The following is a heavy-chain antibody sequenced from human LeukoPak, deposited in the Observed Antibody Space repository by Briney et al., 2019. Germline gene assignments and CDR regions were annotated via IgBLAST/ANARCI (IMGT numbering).Heavy chain of an antibody. Sequence: GGSLSLSCAASGFTLSSYAMSWVRQAPGKGLEWVSTLSGSGGNTYYADSVKGRFFISRDNSKNTVHLQMNSLRAEDTAVYYCTKDSFIVVRGVGSDDGFAVSGQGTMVTVSS. V-gene: IGHV3-23*01. J-gene: IGHJ3*01. CDR2: LSGSGGNT. D-gene: IGHD3-10*01. CDR3: TKDSFIVVRGVGSDDGFAV. CDR1: GFTLSSYA.